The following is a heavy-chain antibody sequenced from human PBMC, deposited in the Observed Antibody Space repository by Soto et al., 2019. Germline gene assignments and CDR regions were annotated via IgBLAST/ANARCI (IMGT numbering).Heavy chain of an antibody. V-gene: IGHV3-33*01. J-gene: IGHJ4*02. CDR2: IWYDGSNK. Sequence: QVQLVESGGGVVQPGRSLRLSCAASGFTFSSYGMHWVRQAPGKGLEWVAVIWYDGSNKYYADSVKGRFTISRGNSKNTLYLHMNSLRAEDTAVYYCARSNGKRGTFDYWGQGTLVTVSS. CDR1: GFTFSSYG. CDR3: ARSNGKRGTFDY. D-gene: IGHD1-26*01.